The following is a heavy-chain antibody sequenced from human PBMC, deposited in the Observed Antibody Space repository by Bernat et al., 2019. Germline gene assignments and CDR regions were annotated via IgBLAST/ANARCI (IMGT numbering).Heavy chain of an antibody. CDR3: ARIKLVEMATVRGRAFDV. CDR1: GFTFSDHS. V-gene: IGHV3-72*01. CDR2: IKNKANSYTT. D-gene: IGHD4-4*01. Sequence: EVQVVESGGGLVQPGGSLRLSCVASGFTFSDHSMDWVRQAPGEGLQWVGRIKNKANSYTTEYAASVKGRFTISRDDSKNSLYLQMNSLKTEDTAVYYCARIKLVEMATVRGRAFDVWGQGTMVTVSS. J-gene: IGHJ3*01.